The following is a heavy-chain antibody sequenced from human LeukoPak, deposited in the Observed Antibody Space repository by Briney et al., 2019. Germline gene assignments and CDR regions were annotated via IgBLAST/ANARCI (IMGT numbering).Heavy chain of an antibody. CDR1: GDSISSYY. V-gene: IGHV4-59*12. J-gene: IGHJ4*02. CDR3: AREGIVRKYNQ. Sequence: SETLSLTCTVSGDSISSYYWYWLRQPPGRDLEWIACIYYSGITHYNPSLKSRVTISLDTSKNQFSLRLNSVTAADTAVYYCAREGIVRKYNQWGQGTLVTVSS. D-gene: IGHD1-14*01. CDR2: IYYSGIT.